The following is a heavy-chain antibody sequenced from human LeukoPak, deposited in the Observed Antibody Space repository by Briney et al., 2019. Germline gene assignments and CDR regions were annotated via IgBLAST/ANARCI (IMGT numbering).Heavy chain of an antibody. J-gene: IGHJ4*02. CDR1: GFTFSSYA. D-gene: IGHD4-17*01. V-gene: IGHV3-23*01. CDR2: ISGSGGST. Sequence: PGGSLRPSCAASGFTFSSYAMSWVRQPPGKGREWVSAISGSGGSTYYADSVKGRFTISRDNSKNTLYLQMNSLRAEDTAVYYCANPDLYGDLDYWGQGTLVTVSS. CDR3: ANPDLYGDLDY.